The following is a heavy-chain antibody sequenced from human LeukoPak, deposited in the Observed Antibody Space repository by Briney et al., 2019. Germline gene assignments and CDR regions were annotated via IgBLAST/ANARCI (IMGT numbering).Heavy chain of an antibody. CDR3: ARGTTGSSGWFDY. CDR1: GGSISSSSYY. J-gene: IGHJ4*02. D-gene: IGHD6-19*01. Sequence: SETLSLTCTVSGGSISSSSYYWSWIRQPPGKGLEWIGEINHSGSTNYNPSLKSRVTISVDTSKSQFSLKLSSVTAADTAVYSCARGTTGSSGWFDYWGQGTLVTVSS. V-gene: IGHV4-39*07. CDR2: INHSGST.